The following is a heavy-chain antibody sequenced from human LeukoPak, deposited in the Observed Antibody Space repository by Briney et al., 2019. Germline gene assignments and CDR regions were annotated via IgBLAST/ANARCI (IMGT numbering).Heavy chain of an antibody. D-gene: IGHD3-10*01. J-gene: IGHJ4*02. Sequence: PGGSLRLSCAASGFTFSSYAMSWVRQAPGKGLEWVSVISASGGSTYYADSVKGRFTISRDNSKNTLYLQMNSLRAEDTAVYYCAKDLYGSGSHNYFDYWGQGTLVTVSS. CDR3: AKDLYGSGSHNYFDY. CDR2: ISASGGST. V-gene: IGHV3-23*01. CDR1: GFTFSSYA.